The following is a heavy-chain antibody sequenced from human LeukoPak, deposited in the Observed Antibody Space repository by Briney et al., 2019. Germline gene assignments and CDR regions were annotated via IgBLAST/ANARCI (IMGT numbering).Heavy chain of an antibody. CDR3: ARTGGYYSPSAFDI. D-gene: IGHD3-22*01. J-gene: IGHJ3*02. CDR1: GGSISSYY. Sequence: KPSETLSLTCTVSGGSISSYYWSWTRQPPGKGLEWIGYIYYSGSTSYNPSLKSRVTISVDTSKNQFSLKLSSVTAADTAVYYCARTGGYYSPSAFDIWGQGTMVTVSS. CDR2: IYYSGST. V-gene: IGHV4-59*01.